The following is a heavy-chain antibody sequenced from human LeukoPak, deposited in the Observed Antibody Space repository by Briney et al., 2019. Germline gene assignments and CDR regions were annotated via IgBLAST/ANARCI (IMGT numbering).Heavy chain of an antibody. D-gene: IGHD3-22*01. CDR3: AGGRLYYYDSSGYSHDAFDI. V-gene: IGHV4-4*09. CDR2: IYTSGST. J-gene: IGHJ3*02. CDR1: GGSISSYY. Sequence: SETLSLTCTVSGGSISSYYWSWIRQPPGKGLEWIGYIYTSGSTNYNPSLKSRVTISVDTSKNQFSLKLSSVTAADTAVYYCAGGRLYYYDSSGYSHDAFDIWGQGTMVTVSS.